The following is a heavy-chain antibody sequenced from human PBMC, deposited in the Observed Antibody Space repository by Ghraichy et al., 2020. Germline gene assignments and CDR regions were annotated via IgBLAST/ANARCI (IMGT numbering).Heavy chain of an antibody. Sequence: SETLSLTCVVYGGFFSGYHWSWMRQSPGKGLEWIGEINQSGGTNYNPSLKSRVTISVDTAKNHFSLIVTSVTATDTAVYYCARGGYSLEPFDIWGQGTMVTVSS. CDR2: INQSGGT. D-gene: IGHD5-18*01. J-gene: IGHJ3*02. V-gene: IGHV4-34*01. CDR1: GGFFSGYH. CDR3: ARGGYSLEPFDI.